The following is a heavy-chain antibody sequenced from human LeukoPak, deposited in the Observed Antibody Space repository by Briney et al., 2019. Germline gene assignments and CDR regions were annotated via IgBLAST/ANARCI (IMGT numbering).Heavy chain of an antibody. CDR2: IYPGGSDP. V-gene: IGHV5-51*01. Sequence: GESLKISFKGSGFGFTKYWIGWVRPMPGKGLEWMGIIYPGGSDPRYSPSFQGQVPISADKSISTAYLPWSSLHASDPAVYFCSRHVREDTRFLDYWGLGTLVTVSS. D-gene: IGHD2-15*01. J-gene: IGHJ4*02. CDR1: GFGFTKYW. CDR3: SRHVREDTRFLDY.